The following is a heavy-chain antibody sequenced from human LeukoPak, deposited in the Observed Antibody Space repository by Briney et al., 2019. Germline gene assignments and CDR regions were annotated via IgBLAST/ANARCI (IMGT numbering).Heavy chain of an antibody. D-gene: IGHD2-2*01. CDR1: GGSFSGYY. Sequence: SETLSLTCAVYGGSFSGYYWSWIRQPPGKGLEWIREINHSGSTNYNPSLKSRVTISVDTSKNQFFLKLSSVTAADTAVYYCARLSGAVVVPAADDAFDIWGQGTMVTVSS. CDR3: ARLSGAVVVPAADDAFDI. J-gene: IGHJ3*02. CDR2: INHSGST. V-gene: IGHV4-34*01.